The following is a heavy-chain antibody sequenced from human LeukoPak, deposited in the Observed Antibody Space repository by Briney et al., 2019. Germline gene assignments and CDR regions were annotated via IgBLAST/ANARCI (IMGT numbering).Heavy chain of an antibody. J-gene: IGHJ4*02. CDR2: IIPIFGTA. CDR1: GGTFSSYA. D-gene: IGHD3-22*01. CDR3: ARGNYYYDSSGYYYEGDDY. Sequence: ASVKVSCKASGGTFSSYAISWVRQAPGQGLEWMGGIIPIFGTANYAQKFQGRVTITADKSTSTAYMELSSLRSEDTAVYYCARGNYYYDSSGYYYEGDDYWGQGTLVTVSS. V-gene: IGHV1-69*06.